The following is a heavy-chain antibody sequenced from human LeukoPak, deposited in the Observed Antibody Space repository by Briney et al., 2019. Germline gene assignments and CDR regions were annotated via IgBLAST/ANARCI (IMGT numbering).Heavy chain of an antibody. J-gene: IGHJ4*02. CDR3: ARGRIHHCC. CDR2: IYNSGST. D-gene: IGHD5-18*01. CDR1: GYSISSGYY. Sequence: SETLSLTCTVSGYSISSGYYWGWIRQAPGKGLEWIGSIYNSGSTYYNPSLKSRVTISVDTSKNQFSLKLSSVTAADTAVYYCARGRIHHCCWGQGTLVTVSS. V-gene: IGHV4-38-2*02.